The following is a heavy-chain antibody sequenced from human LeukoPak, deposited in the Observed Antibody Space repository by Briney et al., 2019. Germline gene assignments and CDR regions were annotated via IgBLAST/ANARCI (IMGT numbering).Heavy chain of an antibody. V-gene: IGHV3-7*01. CDR1: GFTFSSYW. Sequence: GGSLRLSCAASGFTFSSYWMSWVRQAPGKGLEWVANIKQDGSEKYYVDSVKGRFTISRDNAKNSLYLQMNSLRAEDTAVYYCARGPPLHYYDSSGYYASAFDIWGQGTMVTVSS. J-gene: IGHJ3*02. D-gene: IGHD3-22*01. CDR2: IKQDGSEK. CDR3: ARGPPLHYYDSSGYYASAFDI.